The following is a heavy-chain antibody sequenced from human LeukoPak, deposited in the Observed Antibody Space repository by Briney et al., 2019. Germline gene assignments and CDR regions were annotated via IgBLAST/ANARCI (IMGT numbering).Heavy chain of an antibody. CDR1: GYTFTHYA. D-gene: IGHD5-18*01. CDR3: ARRPLPGHGYGQYFDH. CDR2: INSNTGNP. Sequence: ASVEVSCKASGYTFTHYAMNWVRQAPGQGLEWMGWINSNTGNPTYAQGFTGRFVFSLDTSVNTAYLQISSLMAEDTALYYCARRPLPGHGYGQYFDHWGQGTLVTVSS. J-gene: IGHJ4*02. V-gene: IGHV7-4-1*02.